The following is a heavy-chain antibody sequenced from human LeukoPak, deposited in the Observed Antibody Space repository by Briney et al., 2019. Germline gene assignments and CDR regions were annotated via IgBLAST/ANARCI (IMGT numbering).Heavy chain of an antibody. D-gene: IGHD3-22*01. J-gene: IGHJ1*01. Sequence: GGSLRLSCAASGFTFSDYYMSWIRQAPGKGLEWVSYISSSGSTIYYADSVKGRFTISRDNAKNSLYLQMNSLRAEDTAVYYCARMGTSGYYPLVAFQHWGQGTLVTVSS. CDR1: GFTFSDYY. CDR3: ARMGTSGYYPLVAFQH. V-gene: IGHV3-11*04. CDR2: ISSSGSTI.